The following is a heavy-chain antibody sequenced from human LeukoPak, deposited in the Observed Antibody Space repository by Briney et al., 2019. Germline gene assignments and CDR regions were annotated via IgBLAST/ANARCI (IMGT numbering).Heavy chain of an antibody. V-gene: IGHV3-48*01. CDR1: GFTFSSYS. D-gene: IGHD3-9*01. CDR2: ISSSSSTI. Sequence: GGSLRLSCAASGFTFSSYSTNWVRQAPGKGLEWVSYISSSSSTIYYADSVKGRFTISRDNAKNSLYLQMDSLRAEDTAVYYCARDRPVLTGYYDYWGQGTLVTVSS. J-gene: IGHJ4*02. CDR3: ARDRPVLTGYYDY.